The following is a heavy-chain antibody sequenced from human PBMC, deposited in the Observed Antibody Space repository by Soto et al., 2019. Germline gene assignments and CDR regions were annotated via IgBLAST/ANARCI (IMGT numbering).Heavy chain of an antibody. V-gene: IGHV3-11*06. CDR2: ISSSSSYT. CDR3: ARGDSGSYSDFDY. Sequence: GGSLRLSCAASGFTYSDYYMSWIRQAPGKGLEWVSYISSSSSYTNYADFVKGRFTISRDNAKNSLFLHMKSLRAEDTAVYFCARGDSGSYSDFDYWGQGTLVTVSS. J-gene: IGHJ4*02. D-gene: IGHD1-26*01. CDR1: GFTYSDYY.